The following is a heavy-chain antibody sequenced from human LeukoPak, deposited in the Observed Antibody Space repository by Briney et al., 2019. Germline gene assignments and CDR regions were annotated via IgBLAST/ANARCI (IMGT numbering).Heavy chain of an antibody. J-gene: IGHJ4*02. V-gene: IGHV3-7*01. D-gene: IGHD3-16*01. CDR1: GFTFSSYG. CDR3: ARWGQGFDF. Sequence: GGSLRLSCAASGFTFSSYGMHWVRQAPAKGLEWVANIKQNGGQEYSEDSVKGRFTISRDNAKNSLYLQMNSLRAEDTAMYYCARWGQGFDFWGQGTLVTVSS. CDR2: IKQNGGQE.